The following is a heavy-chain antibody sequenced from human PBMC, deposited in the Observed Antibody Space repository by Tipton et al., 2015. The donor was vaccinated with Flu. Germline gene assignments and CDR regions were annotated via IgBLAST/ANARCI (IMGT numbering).Heavy chain of an antibody. V-gene: IGHV3-53*01. CDR2: IYSGGST. Sequence: QLVQSGGGLIQPGGSLRLSCAASGFTVSSNYMSWVRQAPGKGLEWVSVIYSGGSTYYADSVKGRFTISRDNSKNTLYLQMNSLRAEDTAVYYCARTDYYDSSGPIDYWGQGTLVTVSS. CDR1: GFTVSSNY. J-gene: IGHJ4*02. CDR3: ARTDYYDSSGPIDY. D-gene: IGHD3-22*01.